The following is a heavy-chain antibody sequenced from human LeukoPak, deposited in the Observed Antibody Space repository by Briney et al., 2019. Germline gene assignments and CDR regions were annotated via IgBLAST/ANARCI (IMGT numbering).Heavy chain of an antibody. D-gene: IGHD6-13*01. CDR1: GGTFSSYA. V-gene: IGHV1-69*13. Sequence: ASVKVSCKASGGTFSSYAISWVRQAPGQGLEWMGGIIPIFGTANYAQKFQGRVTITADESTSTAYMELSSLRSEDTAVYYCATPGVAAAAGTNYYYYDMDVWGQGTTVTVSS. J-gene: IGHJ6*02. CDR2: IIPIFGTA. CDR3: ATPGVAAAAGTNYYYYDMDV.